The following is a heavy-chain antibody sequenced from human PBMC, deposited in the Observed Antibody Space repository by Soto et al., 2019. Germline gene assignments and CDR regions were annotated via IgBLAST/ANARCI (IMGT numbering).Heavy chain of an antibody. CDR3: ARVVVGATWSFDI. D-gene: IGHD1-26*01. CDR1: GGSISSSNW. Sequence: SETLSLTCAVSGGSISSSNWWSWVRQPPGKGLEWIGEIYHSGSTNYNPSLKSRVTISVDKSKNQFSLKLSSVTAADTAVYYCARVVVGATWSFDIWGQGTMVTVSS. CDR2: IYHSGST. J-gene: IGHJ3*02. V-gene: IGHV4-4*02.